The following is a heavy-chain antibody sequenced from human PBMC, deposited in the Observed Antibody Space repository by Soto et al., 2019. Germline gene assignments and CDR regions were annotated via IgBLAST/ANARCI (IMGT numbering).Heavy chain of an antibody. CDR2: ISAYNGKT. J-gene: IGHJ6*02. CDR1: GYIFTNYC. Sequence: QDHLVQSGPEVKKPGASVKVSCKASGYIFTNYCINWVRQAPGQGLEWMGWISAYNGKTNFAHTVQGRLTMTTDTSTAISYMELRSLTYDDTAVYFCARYSARGSTGPDDNGMDVWGQGTTVTVSS. V-gene: IGHV1-18*04. CDR3: ARYSARGSTGPDDNGMDV. D-gene: IGHD6-13*01.